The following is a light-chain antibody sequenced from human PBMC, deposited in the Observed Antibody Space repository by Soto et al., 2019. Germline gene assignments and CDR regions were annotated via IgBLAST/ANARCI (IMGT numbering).Light chain of an antibody. CDR1: SSDVGGYNY. J-gene: IGLJ2*01. Sequence: QSVLTQPASVSGSPGQSITISCTGNSSDVGGYNYVSWYQQHPGKAPKLMIYDVSNRPSGFSNRFSGSKSGNTASLTISGLQAEDEADYYCSSYTSSSTVVFGGGTKLTVL. V-gene: IGLV2-14*01. CDR3: SSYTSSSTVV. CDR2: DVS.